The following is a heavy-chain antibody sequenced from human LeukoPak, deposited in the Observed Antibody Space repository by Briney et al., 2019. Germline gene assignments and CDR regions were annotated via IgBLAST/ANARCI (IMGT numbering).Heavy chain of an antibody. D-gene: IGHD1-26*01. V-gene: IGHV1-2*06. Sequence: ASVKVSCKASGYIFTGHEMHWVRQAPGQGLEWMGRINPDSGGTNYAQKFQGRVTMTRDTSISTAYMELSRLRSDDTAVYFCARDVGGDSGSYFDYWGQGTLVTVSS. CDR3: ARDVGGDSGSYFDY. CDR1: GYIFTGHE. CDR2: INPDSGGT. J-gene: IGHJ4*02.